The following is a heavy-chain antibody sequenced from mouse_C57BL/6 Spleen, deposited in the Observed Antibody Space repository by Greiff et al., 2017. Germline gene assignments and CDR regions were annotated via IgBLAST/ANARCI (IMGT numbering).Heavy chain of an antibody. Sequence: EVQLQQSGGGLVQPGGSLSLSCAASGFTFTDYYMSWVRQPPGKALEWLGFIRNKANGYTTEYSASVKGRFTISRDNSQSILYLQMNSLRAEDSATYYCARYIRSSRLLDYWGQGTSVTVSS. CDR2: IRNKANGYTT. D-gene: IGHD1-1*02. V-gene: IGHV7-3*01. CDR3: ARYIRSSRLLDY. CDR1: GFTFTDYY. J-gene: IGHJ4*01.